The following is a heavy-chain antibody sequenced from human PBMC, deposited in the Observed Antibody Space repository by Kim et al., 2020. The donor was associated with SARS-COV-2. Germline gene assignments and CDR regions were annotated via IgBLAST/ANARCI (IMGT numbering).Heavy chain of an antibody. V-gene: IGHV1-2*02. Sequence: GATNYAQKFQGRVTMTRDTSINTAYMELSSLTSDDTAVYYCATDFNWSYDHWGQGTLITVSS. CDR3: ATDFNWSYDH. J-gene: IGHJ5*02. CDR2: GAT. D-gene: IGHD1-7*01.